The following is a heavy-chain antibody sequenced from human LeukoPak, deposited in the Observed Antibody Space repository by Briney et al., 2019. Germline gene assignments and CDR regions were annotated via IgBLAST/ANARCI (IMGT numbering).Heavy chain of an antibody. D-gene: IGHD6-19*01. CDR1: GGSISSSGYY. V-gene: IGHV4-39*02. J-gene: IGHJ5*02. CDR3: ARVGERQWLAYNWFDP. CDR2: MYYSGST. Sequence: SETLSLTCTVSGGSISSSGYYWGWIRQPPGKGLEWIGSMYYSGSTYYNPSLKSRVTISVDTSKNHFSLKLSSVTAADTAVYYCARVGERQWLAYNWFDPWGQGTLVTVSS.